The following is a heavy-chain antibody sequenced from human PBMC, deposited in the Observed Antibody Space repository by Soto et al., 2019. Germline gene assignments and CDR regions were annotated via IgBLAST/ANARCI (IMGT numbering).Heavy chain of an antibody. CDR2: TYYRSKWYY. CDR1: GDSVSSNSAA. D-gene: IGHD4-17*01. J-gene: IGHJ5*02. Sequence: SQTLSLTCAISGDSVSSNSAAWNWIRQSPSRDLEWLGRTYYRSKWYYDYTSSVRSRISINPDTSKNQFSLQLRSMTPEDTAVYYCARDEDDYRGLNHWGQGIPVTVSS. CDR3: ARDEDDYRGLNH. V-gene: IGHV6-1*01.